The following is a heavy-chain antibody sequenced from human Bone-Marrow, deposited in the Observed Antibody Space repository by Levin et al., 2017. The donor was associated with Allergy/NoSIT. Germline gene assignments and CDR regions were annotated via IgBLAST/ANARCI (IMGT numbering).Heavy chain of an antibody. CDR2: IDSSGSYI. V-gene: IGHV3-21*01. J-gene: IGHJ4*02. CDR1: GFTFSTYS. CDR3: ARDNQFASGSYHY. D-gene: IGHD3-10*01. Sequence: GESLKISCAASGFTFSTYSMNWVRQAPGKGLQWVSSIDSSGSYIYYADSVKGRFTVSRDNARNSLYLQMNSLRSEDTASYYCARDNQFASGSYHYWGQGTLVAVSS.